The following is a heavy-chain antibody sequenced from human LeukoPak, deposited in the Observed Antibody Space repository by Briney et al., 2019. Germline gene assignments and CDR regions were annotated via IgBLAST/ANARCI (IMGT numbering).Heavy chain of an antibody. CDR3: AKDISTGYYYFQS. CDR2: IYNGGNT. Sequence: GGSLRLSCAVSGFIVSSDYMSWVRQAPGKGLEWVSVIYNGGNTYYADSVKGRFTISRDTSKNTLYLQMNSLRAEDTAVYYCAKDISTGYYYFQSWGQGTLVTVSS. CDR1: GFIVSSDY. J-gene: IGHJ4*02. D-gene: IGHD3-22*01. V-gene: IGHV3-53*01.